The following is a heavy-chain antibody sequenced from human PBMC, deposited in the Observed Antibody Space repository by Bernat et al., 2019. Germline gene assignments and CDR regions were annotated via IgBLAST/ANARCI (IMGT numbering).Heavy chain of an antibody. J-gene: IGHJ4*02. V-gene: IGHV3-66*01. D-gene: IGHD3-3*01. CDR1: GFTVSSNY. CDR2: IYSGGST. Sequence: EVQLVESGGGLVQPGGSLRLSCAASGFTVSSNYMSWVRQAPGKGLEWVSVIYSGGSTYYADSVKGRFTISRDNSKNTLYLQMNSLRAEDTAVYYCAREKGLEWLSDYWDQGTLVTVSS. CDR3: AREKGLEWLSDY.